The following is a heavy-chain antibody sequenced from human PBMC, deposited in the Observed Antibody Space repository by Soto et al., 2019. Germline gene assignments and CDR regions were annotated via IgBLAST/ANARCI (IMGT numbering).Heavy chain of an antibody. CDR3: ARTTTMRVKNFDY. D-gene: IGHD3-22*01. J-gene: IGHJ4*02. V-gene: IGHV4-30-4*01. Sequence: QVQLQESGPGLVKPSQTLSLTCTVSGGSISSGDYYWSWIRQPPGKGLEWIGYIYYSGSTYYNPSLKSRVTITVDTSKNQFSLKLSSVTAADTAVYYCARTTTMRVKNFDYWGQGTLVTVSS. CDR1: GGSISSGDYY. CDR2: IYYSGST.